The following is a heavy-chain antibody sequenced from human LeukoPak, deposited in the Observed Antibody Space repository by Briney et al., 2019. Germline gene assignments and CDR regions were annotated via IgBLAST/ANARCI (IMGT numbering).Heavy chain of an antibody. J-gene: IGHJ4*02. Sequence: PGGSLRLSCVASGFTVSANYMTWVRQAPGRGLEWVSLMYSNGDTYYAESVKGRFTLSRDTSKITLYLHMNSLRVEDTALYYCARDRGGYYYYPLDYWGQGILVTVSS. D-gene: IGHD3-22*01. CDR3: ARDRGGYYYYPLDY. V-gene: IGHV3-66*01. CDR1: GFTVSANY. CDR2: MYSNGDT.